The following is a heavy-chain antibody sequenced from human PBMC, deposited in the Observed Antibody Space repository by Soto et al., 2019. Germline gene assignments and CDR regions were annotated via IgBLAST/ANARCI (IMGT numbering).Heavy chain of an antibody. CDR3: ARSPMRYFDWLPHDAFDI. V-gene: IGHV1-2*04. CDR1: GYTFTGYY. J-gene: IGHJ3*02. CDR2: INPNSGGT. D-gene: IGHD3-9*01. Sequence: GASVKVSCKASGYTFTGYYMHWVRQAPGQGLEWMGWINPNSGGTNYAQKFQGWVTMTRDTSISTAYMELSRLRSDDTAVYYCARSPMRYFDWLPHDAFDIWGQGTMVTVSS.